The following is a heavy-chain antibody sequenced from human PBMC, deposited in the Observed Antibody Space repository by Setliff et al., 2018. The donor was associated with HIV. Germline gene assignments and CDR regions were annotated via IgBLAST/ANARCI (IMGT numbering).Heavy chain of an antibody. Sequence: ASVKVSCKASGGTFSTDAFSWVRQAPRQGLEWMGGIIPFFGTANYAQKFQGRVTITADGSSSTAYMDLSGLRSEDTAVYFCARRGFYDSSGQVWAFDIWGQGTMVTVSS. CDR3: ARRGFYDSSGQVWAFDI. CDR1: GGTFSTDA. J-gene: IGHJ3*02. V-gene: IGHV1-69*13. CDR2: IIPFFGTA. D-gene: IGHD3-22*01.